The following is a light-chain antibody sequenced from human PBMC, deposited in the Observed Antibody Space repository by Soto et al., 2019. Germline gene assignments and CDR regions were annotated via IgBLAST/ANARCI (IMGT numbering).Light chain of an antibody. CDR1: QSVGSN. CDR2: GAS. CDR3: QQYNNWPPRYT. Sequence: ETVMTQSPATLSVSPGERATLSCRASQSVGSNLAWYQQKPGQAPRLLISGASTRATGIPARFSGSGFVTEFTLTISSLQSEDFAVYYCQQYNNWPPRYTFGQGTKVDIK. J-gene: IGKJ2*01. V-gene: IGKV3-15*01.